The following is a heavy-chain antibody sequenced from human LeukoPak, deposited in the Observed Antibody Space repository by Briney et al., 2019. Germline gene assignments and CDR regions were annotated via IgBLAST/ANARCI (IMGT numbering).Heavy chain of an antibody. CDR1: GFTFSSYA. Sequence: GGSLRLSCAASGFTFSSYAMHWVRQAPGKGPEWVAKINEDGSQKYYVDSVKGRFTISRDNAENSLSLHMNSLRAKDTAVYYCARDQGYCTSVSCRGDAFDVWGQGSMVSVSA. CDR2: INEDGSQK. CDR3: ARDQGYCTSVSCRGDAFDV. J-gene: IGHJ3*01. V-gene: IGHV3-7*01. D-gene: IGHD2-2*01.